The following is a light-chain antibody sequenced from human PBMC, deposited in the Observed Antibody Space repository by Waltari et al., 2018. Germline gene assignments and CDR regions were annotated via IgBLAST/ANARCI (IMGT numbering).Light chain of an antibody. CDR2: DVT. V-gene: IGLV2-11*01. Sequence: SALTQPRSVSGSPGQSVTISCTGTTNDLGSYNYVPWYQHHPGKAPKLIILDVTKRPSGVPERLSGSKSGNTASLTISGLRAEDEAEYYCCSYAGSYTWVFGGGTKLTVV. CDR1: TNDLGSYNY. CDR3: CSYAGSYTWV. J-gene: IGLJ3*02.